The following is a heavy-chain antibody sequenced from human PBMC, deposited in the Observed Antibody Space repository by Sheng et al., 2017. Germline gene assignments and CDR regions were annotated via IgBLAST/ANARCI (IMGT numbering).Heavy chain of an antibody. CDR3: ARDTPLQYSNWFDP. D-gene: IGHD4-4*01. J-gene: IGHJ5*02. Sequence: QVQLQESGPGLVKPSQTLSLTCTVSGGSISSGSYYWSWIRQPAGKGLEWIGRIYSSGSTNYNPSLKSRVTISVDTSKNQFSLKLSSVTAADTAVYYCARDTPLQYSNWFDPWGQGTLVTVSS. CDR1: GGSISSGSYY. CDR2: IYSSGST. V-gene: IGHV4-61*02.